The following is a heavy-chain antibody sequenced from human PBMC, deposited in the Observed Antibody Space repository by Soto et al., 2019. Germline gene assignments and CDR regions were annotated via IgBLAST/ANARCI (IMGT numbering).Heavy chain of an antibody. CDR3: ARDISGYDYYDSSGSEGDY. J-gene: IGHJ4*02. D-gene: IGHD3-22*01. V-gene: IGHV4-30-4*01. CDR2: IYYSGST. CDR1: GGSISSGDYY. Sequence: QVQLQESGPGLVKPSQTLSLTCTVSGGSISSGDYYWSWIRQPPGKGLEWIGYIYYSGSTYYNPSLKSRVTISVDTSKNQFSLKLSSVTAADTAVYYCARDISGYDYYDSSGSEGDYWGQGTLVTVSS.